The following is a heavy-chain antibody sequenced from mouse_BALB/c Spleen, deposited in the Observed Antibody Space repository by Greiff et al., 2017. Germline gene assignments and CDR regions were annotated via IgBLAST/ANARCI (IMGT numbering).Heavy chain of an antibody. CDR3: ARDTRMDY. Sequence: EVMLVESGGGLVQPGGSLRLSCATSGFTFTDYYMSWVRQPPGKALEWLGFIRNKANGYTTEYSASVKGRFTISRDNSQSILYLQMNTLRAEDSATYYCARDTRMDYCGQGTSVTVSS. J-gene: IGHJ4*01. CDR2: IRNKANGYTT. CDR1: GFTFTDYY. V-gene: IGHV7-3*02. D-gene: IGHD3-3*01.